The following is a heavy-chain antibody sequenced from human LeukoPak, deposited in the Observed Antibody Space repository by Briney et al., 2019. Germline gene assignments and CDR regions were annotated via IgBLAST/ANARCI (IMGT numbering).Heavy chain of an antibody. V-gene: IGHV3-74*01. CDR2: INDDGSST. J-gene: IGHJ4*02. CDR1: GFTFSSYW. D-gene: IGHD1/OR15-1a*01. Sequence: GGSLRLSCAASGFTFSSYWMHWVRQAPGKGLVWVSRINDDGSSTTYADSVKGRFTISRDNAKNTLHLQMNSPRAEDTAVYYCARVDWNIDSWGQGTLVTVSS. CDR3: ARVDWNIDS.